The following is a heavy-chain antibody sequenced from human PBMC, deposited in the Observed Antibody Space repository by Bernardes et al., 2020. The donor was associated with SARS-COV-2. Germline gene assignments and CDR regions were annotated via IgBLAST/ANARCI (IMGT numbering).Heavy chain of an antibody. D-gene: IGHD1-26*01. Sequence: SETLSLTCAVSGGSISSGGYSWSWIRQPPGKGLEWIGYIYHSGSTYYNPSLKSRVTISVDRSKNQFSLKLSSVTAADTAVYYCARENSGSYVVDAGLAFDIWGQGTMVTVSS. CDR3: ARENSGSYVVDAGLAFDI. V-gene: IGHV4-30-2*01. CDR1: GGSISSGGYS. J-gene: IGHJ3*02. CDR2: IYHSGST.